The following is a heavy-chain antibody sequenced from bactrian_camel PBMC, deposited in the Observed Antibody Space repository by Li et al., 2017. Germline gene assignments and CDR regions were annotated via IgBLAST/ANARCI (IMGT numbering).Heavy chain of an antibody. J-gene: IGHJ6*01. V-gene: IGHV3S1*01. Sequence: HVQLVESGGGSVQAGGFLRLSCAASGYTVSSGCVAWFRKTPGNEREGIATFYTDDVSTMYADSVKGRFTISQDNDTVYLQMNSLKPDDTAVYYCAAPGAHFGGGWSNPCGFGYWGQGTQVTVS. D-gene: IGHD6*01. CDR1: GYTVSSGC. CDR3: AAPGAHFGGGWSNPCGFGY. CDR2: FYTDDVST.